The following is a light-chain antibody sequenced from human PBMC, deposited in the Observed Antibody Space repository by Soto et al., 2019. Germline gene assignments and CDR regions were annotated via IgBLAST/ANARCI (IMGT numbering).Light chain of an antibody. Sequence: EIVLTQSPATLSLSPGERATLSCRASQSVSSYVAWYQQKPGQSPSLLIYGAFTRATGIPARFSGTGSGTEFTLTISSLQSEDFALYYCQQYNDWPLTFGQGTKVDIK. CDR3: QQYNDWPLT. CDR1: QSVSSY. J-gene: IGKJ1*01. CDR2: GAF. V-gene: IGKV3-15*01.